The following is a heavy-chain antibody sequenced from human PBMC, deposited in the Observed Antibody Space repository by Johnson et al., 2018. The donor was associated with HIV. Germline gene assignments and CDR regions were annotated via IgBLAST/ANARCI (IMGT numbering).Heavy chain of an antibody. CDR2: ISSNGGST. V-gene: IGHV3-64*01. D-gene: IGHD2-2*01. CDR1: GFTFSDYY. CDR3: AKSTQATSARESGPYGAFDI. J-gene: IGHJ3*02. Sequence: EVQLVESGGGLVKPGGSLRLSCAASGFTFSDYYMSWIRQAPGKGLEYVSAISSNGGSTYYANSVKDMQTRRFTISRDNSKNTLYLQMNSLRAEDTALYYCAKSTQATSARESGPYGAFDIWGQGTMVTVSS.